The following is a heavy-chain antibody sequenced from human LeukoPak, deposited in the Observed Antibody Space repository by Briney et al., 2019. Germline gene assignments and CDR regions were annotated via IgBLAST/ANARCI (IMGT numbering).Heavy chain of an antibody. CDR1: GFTFSNLA. D-gene: IGHD1-26*01. CDR2: LSGDGANT. Sequence: GGSPRLSCVASGFTFSNLAMGWVRQAPGKGLEWLSFLSGDGANTYYANSVKGRFTISRDNVRKSVYLQMNSLRTGDTALYYCAKEFYTTDAFDFWGQGTVVTISS. V-gene: IGHV3-43*02. J-gene: IGHJ3*01. CDR3: AKEFYTTDAFDF.